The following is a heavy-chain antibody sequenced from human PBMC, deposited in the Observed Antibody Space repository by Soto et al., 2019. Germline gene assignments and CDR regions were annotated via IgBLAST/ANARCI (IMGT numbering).Heavy chain of an antibody. Sequence: GGSLRLSCAASGFTFKNYDMHWVRQAPGKGLEWVAVIWFDGSARYYADSVRGRFSISRDNSKNTLYLQMDSLRAEDTAVYCCARGNYYIDFWGQGTLVTVSS. J-gene: IGHJ4*02. CDR3: ARGNYYIDF. CDR1: GFTFKNYD. CDR2: IWFDGSAR. V-gene: IGHV3-33*01. D-gene: IGHD4-4*01.